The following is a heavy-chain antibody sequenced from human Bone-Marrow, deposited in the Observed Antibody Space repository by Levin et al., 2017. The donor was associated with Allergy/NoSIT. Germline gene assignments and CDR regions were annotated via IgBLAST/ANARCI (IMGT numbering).Heavy chain of an antibody. CDR1: GGSFSGYY. J-gene: IGHJ6*02. D-gene: IGHD2-2*02. CDR3: ATTYCSSTSCYKARYYYYYGMDV. CDR2: INHSGST. V-gene: IGHV4-34*01. Sequence: SETLSLTCAVYGGSFSGYYWSWIRQPPGKGLEWIGEINHSGSTNYNPSLKSRVTISVDTSKNQFSLKLSSVTAADTAVYYCATTYCSSTSCYKARYYYYYGMDVWGQGTTVTVSS.